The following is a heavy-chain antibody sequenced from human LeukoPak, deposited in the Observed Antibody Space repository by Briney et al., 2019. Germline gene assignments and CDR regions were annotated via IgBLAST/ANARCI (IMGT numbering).Heavy chain of an antibody. CDR1: GFKFSDFW. J-gene: IGHJ5*02. CDR2: INTDGSST. D-gene: IGHD3-10*01. CDR3: ARHVVVRGEDWFDP. Sequence: PGGSLRLSRAASGFKFSDFWMTWVRQTPGKGLEWVSRINTDGSSTSYADSVKGRFTISRDNAKSTLYLQMNSLRAEDTAVYYCARHVVVRGEDWFDPWGQGTLVTVSS. V-gene: IGHV3-74*01.